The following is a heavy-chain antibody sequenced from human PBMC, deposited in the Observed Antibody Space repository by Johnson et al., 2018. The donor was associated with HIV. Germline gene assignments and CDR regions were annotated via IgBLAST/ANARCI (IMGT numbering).Heavy chain of an antibody. CDR3: ARESGHFGVSAFDM. J-gene: IGHJ3*02. V-gene: IGHV3-23*04. Sequence: VQLVESGGGVVQPGGSLRLSCAASGFTFSSYAMSWVRQAPGKGLEWVSAISGSGGSTYYADSVKGRFTISRDNSKNSLYLQMSSLRVEDTAVYYCARESGHFGVSAFDMWGQGTMVTVSS. D-gene: IGHD3-10*01. CDR2: ISGSGGST. CDR1: GFTFSSYA.